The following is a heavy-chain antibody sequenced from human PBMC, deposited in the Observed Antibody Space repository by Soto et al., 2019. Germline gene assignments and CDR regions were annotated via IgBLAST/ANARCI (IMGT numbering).Heavy chain of an antibody. Sequence: SETLSLTCTVSGGSISSGGYYWSWIRQHPGKGLEWIGYIYYSGSTYYNPSLKSRVTISVDTSKNQFSLKLSSVTAADTAVYYCAGRYGGNFDYWGQRTLVTVSS. CDR3: AGRYGGNFDY. J-gene: IGHJ4*02. D-gene: IGHD4-17*01. CDR1: GGSISSGGYY. CDR2: IYYSGST. V-gene: IGHV4-31*03.